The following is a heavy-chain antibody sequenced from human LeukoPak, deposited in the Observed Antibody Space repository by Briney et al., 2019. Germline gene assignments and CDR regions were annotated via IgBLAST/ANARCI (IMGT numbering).Heavy chain of an antibody. Sequence: SETLSLTCAVSGGSITGSNWWTWVRQPPGKGLEWIGEIYHSGSTNYNPSLKSRVTISVDKSNNQFSLKLDSMTAADTAVYYCARNAGNSDVDYWGQGILVTVSS. J-gene: IGHJ4*02. CDR2: IYHSGST. CDR1: GGSITGSNW. CDR3: ARNAGNSDVDY. D-gene: IGHD4-23*01. V-gene: IGHV4-4*02.